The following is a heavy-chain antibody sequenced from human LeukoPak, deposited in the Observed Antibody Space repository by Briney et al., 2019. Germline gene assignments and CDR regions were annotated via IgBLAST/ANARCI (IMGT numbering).Heavy chain of an antibody. CDR2: MNPNSGNT. Sequence: ASVKISCKASGYTFTSYDINWVRQATGQGLEWMGWMNPNSGNTGYAQKFQGRVTITRNTSISTAYMELSRLRSDDTAVYYCAVVGATAFDYWGQGTLVTVSS. D-gene: IGHD1-26*01. CDR3: AVVGATAFDY. CDR1: GYTFTSYD. J-gene: IGHJ4*02. V-gene: IGHV1-8*03.